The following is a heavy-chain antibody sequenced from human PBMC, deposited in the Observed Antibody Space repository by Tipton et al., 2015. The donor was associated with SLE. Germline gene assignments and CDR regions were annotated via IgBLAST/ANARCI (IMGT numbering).Heavy chain of an antibody. CDR3: ARMEQLPQAFDI. Sequence: LRLSCTVSGGSISSGSYYWSWIRQPPGKGLEWIGYIYYSGSTYYNPSLKSRVTISVDTSKNQFSLKLSSVTAADTAVYYCARMEQLPQAFDIWGQGTMVTVSS. J-gene: IGHJ3*02. CDR2: IYYSGST. D-gene: IGHD6-6*01. CDR1: GGSISSGSYY. V-gene: IGHV4-30-4*01.